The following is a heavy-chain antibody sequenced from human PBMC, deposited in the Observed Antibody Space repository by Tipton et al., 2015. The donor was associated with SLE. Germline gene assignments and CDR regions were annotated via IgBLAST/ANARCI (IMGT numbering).Heavy chain of an antibody. D-gene: IGHD3-22*01. CDR1: GGSISSAVYY. J-gene: IGHJ4*02. CDR2: IYISGRT. V-gene: IGHV4-61*09. CDR3: ARDRFDSSGYTLFDS. Sequence: TLSLTCTVSGGSISSAVYYWSWIRQPAGKGLEWIGYIYISGRTNYNPSLNSRVTISLDTSKNQFSLNLSSVTAADTAVQYCARDRFDSSGYTLFDSWGQGTLGTVSS.